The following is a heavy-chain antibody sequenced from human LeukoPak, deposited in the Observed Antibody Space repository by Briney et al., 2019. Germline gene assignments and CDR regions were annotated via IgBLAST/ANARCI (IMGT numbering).Heavy chain of an antibody. CDR3: AREGPIAAAGFDY. V-gene: IGHV3-48*01. CDR1: GFTFSSYS. CDR2: ISSSSSTI. Sequence: GGSLRLSCAASGFTFSSYSMNWVRQAPGKGLEWVSYISSSSSTIYYADSVKGRFTISRDNAKNSLYLQMNSLRAEDTALYYCAREGPIAAAGFDYWGQGTLVTVSS. D-gene: IGHD6-13*01. J-gene: IGHJ4*02.